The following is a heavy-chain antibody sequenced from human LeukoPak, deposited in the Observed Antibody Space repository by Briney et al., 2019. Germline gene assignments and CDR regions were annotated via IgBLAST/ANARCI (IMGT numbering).Heavy chain of an antibody. J-gene: IGHJ4*02. CDR1: GGSFSGYY. CDR3: AISSSSSFDY. CDR2: INHSGST. Sequence: PSETLSLTCAVYGGSFSGYYWSWIRQPPGEGLEWIGEINHSGSTNYNPSLKSRVTISVDTSKNQFSLKLSSVTAADTAVYYCAISSSSSFDYWGQGTLVTVSS. V-gene: IGHV4-34*01. D-gene: IGHD6-6*01.